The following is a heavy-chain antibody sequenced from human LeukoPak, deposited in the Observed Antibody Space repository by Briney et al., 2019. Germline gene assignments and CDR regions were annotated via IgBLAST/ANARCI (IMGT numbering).Heavy chain of an antibody. CDR3: ARGANEYDSSGDFFLAESLQH. CDR2: IKQDGSVK. J-gene: IGHJ1*01. Sequence: PGGSLRLSCAASGFTFSSYWMSWVRQAPGKGLEWVANIKQDGSVKYYVDSVKGRFTISRDNSKNLVYLQMNRLRAEDTAVYYCARGANEYDSSGDFFLAESLQHWGQGTLVTVSS. V-gene: IGHV3-7*01. CDR1: GFTFSSYW. D-gene: IGHD3-22*01.